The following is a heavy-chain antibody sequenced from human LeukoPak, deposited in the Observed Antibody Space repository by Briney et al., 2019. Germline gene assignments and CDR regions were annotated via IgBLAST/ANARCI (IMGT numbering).Heavy chain of an antibody. D-gene: IGHD2-15*01. CDR2: ISYDGSIN. CDR1: GXTFNSYA. CDR3: ARDRRYCSGGSCYFDYFFDY. J-gene: IGHJ4*02. Sequence: PGRSLRLSWAASGXTFNSYAFHWVRRAPGKGLEWVAVISYDGSINFYSASVKGRFTISRDNSKNTLYLQMNSLRADDTALYFCARDRRYCSGGSCYFDYFFDYWGQGTLVTVSS. V-gene: IGHV3-30*04.